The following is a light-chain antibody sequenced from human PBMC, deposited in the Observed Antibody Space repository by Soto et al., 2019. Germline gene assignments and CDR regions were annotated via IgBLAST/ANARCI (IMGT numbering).Light chain of an antibody. Sequence: DIQMTQSPSSVSASVGDRVTITCRASQGISSWLAWYQQKPGIAPKLLIHKASTLESGVPSRFSGSGSGTEFTLTISSLQPDDFATYYCQHYNSYSEAFGQGTKVDIK. J-gene: IGKJ1*01. CDR1: QGISSW. CDR2: KAS. CDR3: QHYNSYSEA. V-gene: IGKV1-5*03.